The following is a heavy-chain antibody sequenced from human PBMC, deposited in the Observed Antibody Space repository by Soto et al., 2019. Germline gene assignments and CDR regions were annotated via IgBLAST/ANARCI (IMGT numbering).Heavy chain of an antibody. CDR2: FYSSGSI. Sequence: LSLTCAVYGGSFSGYYWSWIRHNPGKGLEWIGSFYSSGSIIYNPSLRSRFSISGDTSSNQFSMSLTSVTAADTARYYCARMYSSGSGWFHPWGQGTLVTVSS. V-gene: IGHV4-34*09. D-gene: IGHD6-19*01. J-gene: IGHJ5*02. CDR3: ARMYSSGSGWFHP. CDR1: GGSFSGYY.